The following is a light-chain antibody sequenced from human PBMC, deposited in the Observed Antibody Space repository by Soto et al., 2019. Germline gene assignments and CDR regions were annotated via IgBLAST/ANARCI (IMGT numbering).Light chain of an antibody. CDR2: GAS. CDR3: QQYNNWKIT. Sequence: EIVMTQSPGTLSLSPCERATLSFSASQSVSSNLAWYQQKPGQAPRLLIYGASTRATGIPARFSGSGSGTEFTLTISSLQSEDFAVYYCQQYNNWKITFGQGTRLEIK. CDR1: QSVSSN. V-gene: IGKV3-15*01. J-gene: IGKJ5*01.